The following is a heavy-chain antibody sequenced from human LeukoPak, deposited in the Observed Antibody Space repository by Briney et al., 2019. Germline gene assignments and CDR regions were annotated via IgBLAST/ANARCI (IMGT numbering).Heavy chain of an antibody. D-gene: IGHD3-10*01. V-gene: IGHV3-21*01. J-gene: IGHJ4*02. CDR2: ISSSSRYI. Sequence: GGSLRLSCAASGFSFSTWSVNWVRQAPGKGLEWVSCISSSSRYIYYSDSVKGRFTISRDDAKNSLYLQTNSLRAEDTAVYYCARDLYYYGSGNYVPGFPDYWGQGTLVTVSS. CDR3: ARDLYYYGSGNYVPGFPDY. CDR1: GFSFSTWS.